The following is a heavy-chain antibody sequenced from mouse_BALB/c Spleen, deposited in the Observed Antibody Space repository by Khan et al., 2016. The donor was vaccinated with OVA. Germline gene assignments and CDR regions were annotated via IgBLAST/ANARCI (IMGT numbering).Heavy chain of an antibody. D-gene: IGHD1-1*01. Sequence: EVELVESGGDLVKPGGSLKLSCAASGFTFSTYGMSWVRQTPDKRLEWVATVSTGGGYTYYPDSVKGRFTISRANAKNTLYLQMSSLKSEDTAMFYCARLAYYYDSGGFAYWGQGTLVTVSA. CDR3: ARLAYYYDSGGFAY. J-gene: IGHJ3*01. CDR1: GFTFSTYG. V-gene: IGHV5-6*01. CDR2: VSTGGGYT.